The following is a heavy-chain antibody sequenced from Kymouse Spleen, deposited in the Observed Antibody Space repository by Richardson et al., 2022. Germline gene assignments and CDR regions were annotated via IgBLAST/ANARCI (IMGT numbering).Heavy chain of an antibody. CDR3: ARGYYYGSGSPRYYYGMDV. Sequence: QVQLQQWGAGLLKPSETLSLTCAVYGGSFSGYYWSWIRQPPGKGLEWIGEINHSGSTNYNPSLKSRVTISVDTSKNQFSLKLSSVTAADTAVYYCARGYYYGSGSPRYYYGMDVWGQGTTVTVSS. CDR1: GGSFSGYY. J-gene: IGHJ6*02. V-gene: IGHV4-34*01. D-gene: IGHD3-10*01. CDR2: INHSGST.